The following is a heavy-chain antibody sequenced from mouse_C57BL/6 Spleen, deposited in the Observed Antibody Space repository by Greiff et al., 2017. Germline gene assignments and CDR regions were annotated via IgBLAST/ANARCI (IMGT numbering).Heavy chain of an antibody. Sequence: EVQLQQSGPELVKPGASVKISCKASGYSFTGYYMNWVKQSPEKSLEWIGEINPSTGGTTYNQKFKAKATLTVDKSSSTAYMHLKSLTSEDSAVYYCARYDYDSYAMDYWGQGTSVTVSS. D-gene: IGHD2-4*01. CDR3: ARYDYDSYAMDY. J-gene: IGHJ4*01. V-gene: IGHV1-42*01. CDR1: GYSFTGYY. CDR2: INPSTGGT.